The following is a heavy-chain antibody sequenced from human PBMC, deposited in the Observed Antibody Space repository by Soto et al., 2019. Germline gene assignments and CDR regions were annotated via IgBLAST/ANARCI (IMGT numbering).Heavy chain of an antibody. J-gene: IGHJ4*02. D-gene: IGHD3-22*01. CDR3: AKAISDYYAPSDY. CDR1: GFTVSSNY. V-gene: IGHV3-53*01. Sequence: GGSLRLSCAASGFTVSSNYMSWVRQAPGKGLEWVSVISSGGSTYYADSVRGRFTISRDTSRSTLYLQMNRLRGDDTAIYYCAKAISDYYAPSDYWGQGTQVTVSS. CDR2: ISSGGST.